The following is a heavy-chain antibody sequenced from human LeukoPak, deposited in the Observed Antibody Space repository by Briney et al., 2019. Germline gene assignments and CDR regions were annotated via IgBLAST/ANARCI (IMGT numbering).Heavy chain of an antibody. D-gene: IGHD1-1*01. Sequence: ASVKVSCKASGYTFTGYYMHWVRQAPGQGLEWMGWINPNSGGTNYAQKFQGRVTMTRDTSISTAYMELSRLRSDDAAVYYCARASTGKTLKPEFDYWGQGTLVTVSS. J-gene: IGHJ4*02. CDR2: INPNSGGT. CDR3: ARASTGKTLKPEFDY. V-gene: IGHV1-2*02. CDR1: GYTFTGYY.